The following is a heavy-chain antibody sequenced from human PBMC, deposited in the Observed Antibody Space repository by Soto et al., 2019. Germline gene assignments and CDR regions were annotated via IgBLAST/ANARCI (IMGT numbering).Heavy chain of an antibody. Sequence: GASVKVSCKASGYTFTSYAMHWVRQAPGQRLEWMGWINAGNGNTKYSQKFQGRVTITRDTSASTAYMELSSLRSEDTAVYYCARDRGVSRSWYWFDPWGQGTLVTVSS. D-gene: IGHD6-13*01. J-gene: IGHJ5*02. CDR1: GYTFTSYA. V-gene: IGHV1-3*01. CDR3: ARDRGVSRSWYWFDP. CDR2: INAGNGNT.